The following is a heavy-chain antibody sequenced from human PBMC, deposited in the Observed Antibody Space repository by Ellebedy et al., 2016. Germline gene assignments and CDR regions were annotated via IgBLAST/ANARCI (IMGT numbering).Heavy chain of an antibody. V-gene: IGHV3-33*01. CDR3: ARVEGKTIDF. Sequence: GESLKISXAASGFTFSNYGMHWVRQAPGKGLEWVGAIWYDGSIKYYTDFVEGRFTISRDNSKNTLYLQMNSLRAEDTAIYYCARVEGKTIDFWGQGTLVTVSS. J-gene: IGHJ4*02. CDR2: IWYDGSIK. CDR1: GFTFSNYG. D-gene: IGHD1-7*01.